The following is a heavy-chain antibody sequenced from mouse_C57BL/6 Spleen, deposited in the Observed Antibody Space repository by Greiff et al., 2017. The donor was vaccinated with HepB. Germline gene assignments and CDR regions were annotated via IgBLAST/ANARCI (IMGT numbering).Heavy chain of an antibody. CDR1: GYTFTDYN. CDR3: ARIYYYGRDWYFDV. J-gene: IGHJ1*03. Sequence: VQLKQSGPELVKPGASVKIPCKASGYTFTDYNMDWVKQSHGKSLEWIGDINPNNGGTIYNQKFKGKATLTVDKSSSTAYMELRSLTSEDTAVYYCARIYYYGRDWYFDVWGTGTTVTVSS. CDR2: INPNNGGT. D-gene: IGHD1-1*01. V-gene: IGHV1-18*01.